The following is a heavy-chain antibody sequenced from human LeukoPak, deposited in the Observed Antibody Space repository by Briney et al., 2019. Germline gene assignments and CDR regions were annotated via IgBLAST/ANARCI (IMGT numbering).Heavy chain of an antibody. J-gene: IGHJ4*02. CDR3: ARGYYLPKTAEVGTTALFDY. V-gene: IGHV4-59*01. CDR1: GGSISSYY. CDR2: IYYSGST. Sequence: SETLSLTCTVSGGSISSYYWSWIRQPPGKGLEWIGYIYYSGSTNYNPSLKSRVTISVDTSKNQFSLKLSSVTAADTAVYYCARGYYLPKTAEVGTTALFDYWGQGTLVTVSS. D-gene: IGHD1-1*01.